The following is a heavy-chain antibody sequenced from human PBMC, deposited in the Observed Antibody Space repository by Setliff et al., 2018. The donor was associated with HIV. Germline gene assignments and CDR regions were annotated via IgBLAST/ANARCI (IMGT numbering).Heavy chain of an antibody. CDR2: INIDSGHT. CDR3: ARVPSGAAGLVRAGCYF. D-gene: IGHD6-25*01. J-gene: IGHJ4*01. CDR1: GYSFTAYG. V-gene: IGHV1-18*01. Sequence: ASVKVSCKASGYSFTAYGISWVRQAPGQGFERMGWINIDSGHTNFAQKFQDRVTVTTDTSTNTTYMELRGLRSDDTATYYCARVPSGAAGLVRAGCYFWGQGTLVTVPQ.